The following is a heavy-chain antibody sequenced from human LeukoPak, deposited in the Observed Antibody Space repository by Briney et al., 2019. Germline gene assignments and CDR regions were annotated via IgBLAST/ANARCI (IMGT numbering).Heavy chain of an antibody. J-gene: IGHJ5*02. V-gene: IGHV4-34*01. D-gene: IGHD3-3*01. CDR3: ARGGLRFLEWLRSGFDP. CDR2: INHSGST. CDR1: GGSFSGYY. Sequence: SETLSLTCAVYGGSFSGYYWSWIRQPPGKGLEWIGEINHSGSTNYNPSLKSRVTISVDTSKNQFSLKLSSVTAADTAVYYCARGGLRFLEWLRSGFDPWGQGALVTVSS.